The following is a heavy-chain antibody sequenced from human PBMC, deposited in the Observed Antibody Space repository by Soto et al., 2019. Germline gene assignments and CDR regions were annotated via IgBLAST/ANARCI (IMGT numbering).Heavy chain of an antibody. V-gene: IGHV3-66*01. CDR2: ISNRGDT. Sequence: HPGGSLRLSCTASGFIVSDTYVNWVRQAPGKGLEWVSVISNRGDTHYADSVRGRFSLSRDISDNTLHLQMNNLRVEDTAVYYCAREPRYCRGGSCSITGDAYDICGQGTMVTVSS. CDR3: AREPRYCRGGSCSITGDAYDI. CDR1: GFIVSDTY. D-gene: IGHD2-15*01. J-gene: IGHJ3*02.